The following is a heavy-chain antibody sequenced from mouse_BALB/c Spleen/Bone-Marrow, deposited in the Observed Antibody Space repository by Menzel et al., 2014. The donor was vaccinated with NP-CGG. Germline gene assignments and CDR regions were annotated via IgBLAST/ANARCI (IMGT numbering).Heavy chain of an antibody. CDR1: GFSLTTYG. CDR2: IWSGGST. J-gene: IGHJ4*01. Sequence: VKLVESGPGLVQPSQSLSITCTVSGFSLTTYGVHWVRQSPGKGLEWLGVIWSGGSTDYNAVFISRLSITKDNSKSQVFFKMNSLQANDTAIYYCARNLYYGSSLYAMDYWGQGTSVTVSS. D-gene: IGHD1-1*01. CDR3: ARNLYYGSSLYAMDY. V-gene: IGHV2-2*02.